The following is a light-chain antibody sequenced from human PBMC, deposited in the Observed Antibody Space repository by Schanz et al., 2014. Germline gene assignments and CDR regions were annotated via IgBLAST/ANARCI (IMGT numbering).Light chain of an antibody. CDR3: SSYAGSHNYV. J-gene: IGLJ1*01. CDR2: DVS. V-gene: IGLV2-11*01. CDR1: SSDVGGYNS. Sequence: QSALTQPRSVSGSPGQSVTISCTGTSSDVGGYNSVSWFQQHPGRAPTLMIYDVSKRPSGVPDRFSGSKSGNTASLTVSGLQAEDEADFYCSSYAGSHNYVFGTGTKLTV.